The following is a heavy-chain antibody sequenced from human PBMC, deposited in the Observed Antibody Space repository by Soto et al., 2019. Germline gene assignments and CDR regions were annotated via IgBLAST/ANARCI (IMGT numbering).Heavy chain of an antibody. CDR1: GGSISSYY. CDR2: IYYSGST. V-gene: IGHV4-59*08. D-gene: IGHD3-10*01. Sequence: SETLSLTCTVSGGSISSYYWSWIRQPPGKGLEWIGYIYYSGSTNYNPSLKSRVTISVGTSKNQFSLKLSSVTAADTAVYYCASYGSEATGNWFDPWGQGTLVTVSS. J-gene: IGHJ5*02. CDR3: ASYGSEATGNWFDP.